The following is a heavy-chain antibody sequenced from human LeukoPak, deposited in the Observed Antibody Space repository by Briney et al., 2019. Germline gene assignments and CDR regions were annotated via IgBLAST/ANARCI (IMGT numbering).Heavy chain of an antibody. CDR3: ARVYYDSSGYYYPVDY. CDR1: GGTFSSYA. Sequence: SVKVSCKASGGTFSSYAISWVRQAPGQGLEWMGGIIPIFGTANYAQKFQGRVTITADESASTAYMELSSLRSEDTAVYYCARVYYDSSGYYYPVDYWGQGTLVTVSS. D-gene: IGHD3-22*01. CDR2: IIPIFGTA. V-gene: IGHV1-69*01. J-gene: IGHJ4*02.